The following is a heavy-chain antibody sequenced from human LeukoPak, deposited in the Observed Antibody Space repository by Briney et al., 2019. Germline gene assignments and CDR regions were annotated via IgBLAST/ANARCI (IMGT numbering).Heavy chain of an antibody. CDR2: IYTSGST. J-gene: IGHJ6*03. V-gene: IGHV4-4*07. CDR3: ARDRRYSYGQAVYYYYYMDV. D-gene: IGHD5-18*01. Sequence: SETLSLTCTVPGGSISSYYWSWIRQPAGKGLEWIGRIYTSGSTNYNPSLKSRVTMSVDTSKNQFSLKLSSVTAADTAVYYCARDRRYSYGQAVYYYYYMDVWGKGTTVTVSS. CDR1: GGSISSYY.